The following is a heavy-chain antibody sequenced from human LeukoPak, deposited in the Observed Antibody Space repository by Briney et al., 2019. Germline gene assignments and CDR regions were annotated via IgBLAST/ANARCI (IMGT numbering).Heavy chain of an antibody. Sequence: GGSLRLSCAASGFTFSSYAMSWVRQAPGKGLEWVSAISGSGGSTYYADSVKGRFTISRDNSKNTLYLQMNSLRAEDTAVYYCAKSGVYDFWSGYHGVDYWSQGTLVTVSS. CDR3: AKSGVYDFWSGYHGVDY. J-gene: IGHJ4*02. CDR2: ISGSGGST. D-gene: IGHD3-3*01. CDR1: GFTFSSYA. V-gene: IGHV3-23*01.